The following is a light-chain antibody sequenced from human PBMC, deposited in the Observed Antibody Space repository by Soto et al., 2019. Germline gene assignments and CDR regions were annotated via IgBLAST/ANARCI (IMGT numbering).Light chain of an antibody. V-gene: IGKV3-20*01. CDR2: GAS. CDR3: QQYDSSPQT. Sequence: EIVLTQSPGTLSLSPGERATLSCRASQSVRSSHLAWYQQKPGQPPRLLIYGASGRATGIPDRFSGSGSGTDFTLTISRLQPEDFAVYYCQQYDSSPQTFGQGTKVEIK. J-gene: IGKJ1*01. CDR1: QSVRSSH.